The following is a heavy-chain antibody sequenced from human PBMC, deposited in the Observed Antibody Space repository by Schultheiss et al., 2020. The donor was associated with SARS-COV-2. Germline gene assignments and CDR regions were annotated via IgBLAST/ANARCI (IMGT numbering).Heavy chain of an antibody. V-gene: IGHV4-59*01. Sequence: SQTLSLTCTVSGGSISSYYWSWIRQPPGKGLEWIGYIYYSGSTNYNPSLKSRVTISVDTSKNQFSLKLSSVTAADTAMYYCARAGVTIFGVGDYYYYGMDVWGQGTTVTVSS. CDR1: GGSISSYY. CDR2: IYYSGST. J-gene: IGHJ6*02. CDR3: ARAGVTIFGVGDYYYYGMDV. D-gene: IGHD3-3*01.